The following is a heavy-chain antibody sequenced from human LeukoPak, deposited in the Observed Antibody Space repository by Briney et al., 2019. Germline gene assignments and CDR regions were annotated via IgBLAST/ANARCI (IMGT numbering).Heavy chain of an antibody. CDR2: INGNGRGS. V-gene: IGHV3-74*01. J-gene: IGHJ5*01. CDR1: GFTFSSYC. CDR3: ARGSTTVTTNDYFDS. Sequence: GRSLSLSCAASGFTFSSYCMHGVRQVPGRGLLWVVRINGNGRGSCYGDSLEGRFTISRDNAENTLYLEMNSLRDDDTAVYYCARGSTTVTTNDYFDSWGQGSQVTVSS. D-gene: IGHD4-17*01.